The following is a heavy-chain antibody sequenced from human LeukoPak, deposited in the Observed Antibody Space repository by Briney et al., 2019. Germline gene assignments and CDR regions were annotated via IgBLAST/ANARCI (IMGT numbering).Heavy chain of an antibody. V-gene: IGHV3-66*01. J-gene: IGHJ3*02. D-gene: IGHD6-19*01. CDR1: GFTVSSIY. CDR2: IYSGGST. CDR3: ASSSYSSGWWEDDAFDI. Sequence: PGGSLRLSCAASGFTVSSIYMSWVRQAPGKGLEWVSVIYSGGSTYYADSVKGRFTISRDNSKNTLYLQMNSLRAEDTAVYYCASSSYSSGWWEDDAFDIWGQGTMVTVSS.